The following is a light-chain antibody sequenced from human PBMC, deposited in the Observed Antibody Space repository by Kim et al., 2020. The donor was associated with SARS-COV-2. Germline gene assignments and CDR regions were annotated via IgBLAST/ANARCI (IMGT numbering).Light chain of an antibody. CDR2: KDS. V-gene: IGLV3-25*03. CDR3: QSLDSTTTYPV. J-gene: IGLJ3*02. Sequence: SYELTQPPSVSVSPGQTARITCSGDAMPNQFAYWYQQKPGQAPVLVMYKDSERPSGIPERFSGSGSGTTVTLTISGVQAEDEADYYCQSLDSTTTYPVFGGGTQLTVL. CDR1: AMPNQF.